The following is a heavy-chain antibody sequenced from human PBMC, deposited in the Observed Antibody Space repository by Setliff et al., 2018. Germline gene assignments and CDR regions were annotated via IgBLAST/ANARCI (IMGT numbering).Heavy chain of an antibody. CDR1: GFAFDSYA. CDR2: IFHDGRDI. V-gene: IGHV3-30*03. CDR3: AGVHWTTNWFLHY. D-gene: IGHD7-27*01. J-gene: IGHJ4*01. Sequence: PGGSLRLSCAASGFAFDSYAMHWVRQAPGKGLEWVAIIFHDGRDIYYGDSVQGRVAITRDNSKNTLYLQMKSLRSDDTAVYYCAGVHWTTNWFLHYWGQGTLVTVSS.